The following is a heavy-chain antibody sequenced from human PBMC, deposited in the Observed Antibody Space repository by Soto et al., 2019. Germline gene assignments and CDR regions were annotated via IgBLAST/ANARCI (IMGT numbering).Heavy chain of an antibody. J-gene: IGHJ4*02. CDR1: GGSISSTNW. CDR2: IYHSGRT. V-gene: IGHV4-4*02. CDR3: ARDGAAALFRPPLTF. Sequence: QVQLQESDPGLVRPSGTLSLTCAVSGGSISSTNWWCWVRQPPRKGLGWIGEIYHSGRTTYNPSLKSRVTMSVDKSKTQFSLRRSSVTAADTAVYYCARDGAAALFRPPLTFWGQGTLVTVSS. D-gene: IGHD6-25*01.